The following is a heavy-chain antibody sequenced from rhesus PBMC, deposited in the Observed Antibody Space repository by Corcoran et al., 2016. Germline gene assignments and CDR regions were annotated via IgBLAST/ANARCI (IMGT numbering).Heavy chain of an antibody. CDR3: ARDGGSGWRFDY. CDR1: GFTFSDYY. D-gene: IGHD6-31*01. V-gene: IGHV3-59*01. CDR2: ISNGGGIK. J-gene: IGHJ4*01. Sequence: EVQLVESGGGLAKPGGSLRLSCAASGFTFSDYYMHWVRQASGKWLEWVARISNGGGIKWDADTVMGRFTTSRENAKNTLYLQMNSLRAEYTAFYYCARDGGSGWRFDYWGQGVLVTVSS.